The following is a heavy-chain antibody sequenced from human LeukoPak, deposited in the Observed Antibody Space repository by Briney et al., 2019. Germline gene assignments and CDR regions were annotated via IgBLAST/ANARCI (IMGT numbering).Heavy chain of an antibody. J-gene: IGHJ4*02. D-gene: IGHD5-18*01. CDR1: GGTFSSYA. V-gene: IGHV1-69*06. Sequence: SVKVSCKASGGTFSSYAISWVRQAPGQGLEWMGGIIPIFGTANYAQKFQGRVTITADKSTSTAYMELSSLRSEDTAVYYCARVGQGYSYGYGYWGQGTLVTVSS. CDR2: IIPIFGTA. CDR3: ARVGQGYSYGYGY.